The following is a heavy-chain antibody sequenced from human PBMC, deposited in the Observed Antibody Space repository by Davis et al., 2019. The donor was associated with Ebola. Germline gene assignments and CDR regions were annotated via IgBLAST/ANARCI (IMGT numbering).Heavy chain of an antibody. CDR1: GYTFTDYY. CDR2: INPNSGGT. Sequence: ASVKVSCKASGYTFTDYYIHWVRQAPGQGLEWMGWINPNSGGTNNAQKFQGRVTMTRATSISTAYMELSRLRSDDTAIYYCARSLYSSSSGWYFDLWGRGTLVTVSS. V-gene: IGHV1-2*02. J-gene: IGHJ2*01. D-gene: IGHD6-6*01. CDR3: ARSLYSSSSGWYFDL.